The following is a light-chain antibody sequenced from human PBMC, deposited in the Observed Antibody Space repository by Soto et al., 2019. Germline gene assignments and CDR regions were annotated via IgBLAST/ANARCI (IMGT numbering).Light chain of an antibody. CDR1: QDISND. V-gene: IGKV1-33*01. CDR3: QQYDNLPMYT. J-gene: IGKJ2*01. Sequence: DIQMTQSPSSLSAYVGDRVTITCQASQDISNDLNWYQQKPGKAPKLLIYDASNLETGVPSRFSGSGSGTDFTFTISSLQPEDIATYYCQQYDNLPMYTFGQGTKLEIK. CDR2: DAS.